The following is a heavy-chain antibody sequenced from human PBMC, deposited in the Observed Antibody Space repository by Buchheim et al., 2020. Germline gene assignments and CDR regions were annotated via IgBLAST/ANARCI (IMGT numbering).Heavy chain of an antibody. V-gene: IGHV3-48*03. J-gene: IGHJ1*01. CDR1: GFTFSSYE. CDR3: ARDGGRSGGDPTQAEYFQH. D-gene: IGHD2-21*02. CDR2: ISSSGSTI. Sequence: EVQLVESGGGLVQPGGSLRLSCAASGFTFSSYEMNWVRQAPGKGLEWVSYISSSGSTICYADSVKGRFTISRDNAKNSLYLQMNSLRAEDTAVYYCARDGGRSGGDPTQAEYFQHWGQGTL.